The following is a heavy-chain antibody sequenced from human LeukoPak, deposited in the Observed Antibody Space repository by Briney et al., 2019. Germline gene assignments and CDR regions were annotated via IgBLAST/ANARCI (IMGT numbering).Heavy chain of an antibody. Sequence: SETLSLTCTVSGGSISRYYWSWIRQPAGKGLEWIGRIYTSGSTNYNPSLKSRVTMSVDTSKNQFSLKLSSVTAADTAVYYCAREGYYDSSGYYPDYWGQGTLVTVSS. V-gene: IGHV4-4*07. CDR3: AREGYYDSSGYYPDY. D-gene: IGHD3-22*01. J-gene: IGHJ4*02. CDR1: GGSISRYY. CDR2: IYTSGST.